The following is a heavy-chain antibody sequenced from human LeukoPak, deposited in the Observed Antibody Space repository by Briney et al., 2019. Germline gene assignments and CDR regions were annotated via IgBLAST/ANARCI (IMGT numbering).Heavy chain of an antibody. CDR3: ARNGLIAAPYYYMDV. Sequence: PGESLKISCKGSGYSFTSYWIGWVRQMPGKGLEWMGIIYPGDSDTRYSPSFQGQVTISADKSISTAYLQWSSLKASDTAMYYCARNGLIAAPYYYMDVWGKGTTVTVSS. V-gene: IGHV5-51*01. J-gene: IGHJ6*03. CDR1: GYSFTSYW. CDR2: IYPGDSDT. D-gene: IGHD6-6*01.